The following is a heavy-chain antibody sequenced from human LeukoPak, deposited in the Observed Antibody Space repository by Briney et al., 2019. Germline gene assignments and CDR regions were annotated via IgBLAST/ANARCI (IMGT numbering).Heavy chain of an antibody. V-gene: IGHV3-48*01. CDR3: AKATGGDGGDY. J-gene: IGHJ4*02. D-gene: IGHD2-21*02. CDR1: GFTFSSYS. Sequence: GGSLRLSCAASGFTFSSYSMNWVRQAPGKGLEWVSYISSSSNTIHYADSVKGRFTISRDNSKNTLYLQMNSLRAEDTAVYYCAKATGGDGGDYWGQGTLVTVSS. CDR2: ISSSSNTI.